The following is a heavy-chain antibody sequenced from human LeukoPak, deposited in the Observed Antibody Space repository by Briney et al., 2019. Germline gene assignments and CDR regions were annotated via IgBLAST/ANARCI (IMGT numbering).Heavy chain of an antibody. CDR3: AREGASGFFDY. D-gene: IGHD1-1*01. V-gene: IGHV3-74*01. J-gene: IGHJ4*02. CDR1: GFTFSSYW. Sequence: HPGGSLRLSCAASGFTFSSYWMHWVRQAPGKGLVWVSRINSDGSSTSYADSVKGRFTISRDNAKNTLYLQMNSLRAEDTAVYYCAREGASGFFDYWGQGTLVTVSS. CDR2: INSDGSST.